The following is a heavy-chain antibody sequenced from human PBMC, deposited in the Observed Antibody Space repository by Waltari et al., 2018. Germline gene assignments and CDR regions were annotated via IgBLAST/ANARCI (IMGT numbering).Heavy chain of an antibody. Sequence: QVQLQQWGAGLLKPSETLSLTCAVYGGSFSGYYWSWIGQPPGKGLEWIGEINHSGSTNYNPSLKSRVTISVDTSKNQFSLKLSSVTAADTAVYYCARDEGSGWYDYFDYWGQGTLVTVSS. D-gene: IGHD6-19*01. J-gene: IGHJ4*02. CDR2: INHSGST. V-gene: IGHV4-34*01. CDR3: ARDEGSGWYDYFDY. CDR1: GGSFSGYY.